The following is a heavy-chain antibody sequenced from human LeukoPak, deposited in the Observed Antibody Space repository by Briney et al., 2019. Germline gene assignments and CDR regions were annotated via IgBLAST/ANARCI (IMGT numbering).Heavy chain of an antibody. J-gene: IGHJ4*02. Sequence: SETLSLTCTVSGASISSGTYSWSWICQYPEKGLEWIGYIYHSGSTYYNPSLQSRVSISLDMSRNQFSLKLTSVTAADTAVYYCARRMEYYYGNSGYYFDYWGQGALVTVSS. CDR3: ARRMEYYYGNSGYYFDY. V-gene: IGHV4-31*03. D-gene: IGHD3-22*01. CDR2: IYHSGST. CDR1: GASISSGTYS.